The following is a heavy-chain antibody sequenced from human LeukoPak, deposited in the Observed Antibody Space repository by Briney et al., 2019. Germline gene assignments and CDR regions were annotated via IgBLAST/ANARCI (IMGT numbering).Heavy chain of an antibody. Sequence: GRSLRLSCAASGFTFNNYGMSWVRQAPGKGLEWVASISSSSSYIYYADSVKGRFTISRDNAKNSLYLQMNSLRAEDTAVYYCARGRSGDFDIWGQGTMVTVSS. CDR3: ARGRSGDFDI. J-gene: IGHJ3*02. D-gene: IGHD3-10*01. CDR1: GFTFNNYG. CDR2: ISSSSSYI. V-gene: IGHV3-21*01.